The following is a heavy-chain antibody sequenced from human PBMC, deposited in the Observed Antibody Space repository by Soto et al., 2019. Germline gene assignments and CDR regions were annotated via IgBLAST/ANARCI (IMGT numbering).Heavy chain of an antibody. Sequence: GGSLRLSCAASGLTFSSFPMSWVRQAPGKGLEWVSSIGGSGANTYYTDSVKGRFTISRDNSRNTVYLQMSSLTVEDTAVYFCAKRTSSWYYIDNWGRGTLVTVSS. CDR3: AKRTSSWYYIDN. CDR1: GLTFSSFP. V-gene: IGHV3-23*01. D-gene: IGHD6-13*01. CDR2: IGGSGANT. J-gene: IGHJ4*02.